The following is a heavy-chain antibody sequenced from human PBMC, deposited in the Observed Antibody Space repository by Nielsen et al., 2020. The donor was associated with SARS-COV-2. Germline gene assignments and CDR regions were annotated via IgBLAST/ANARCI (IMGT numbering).Heavy chain of an antibody. D-gene: IGHD5-18*01. CDR1: GFTFSSYG. CDR2: IRYDGSNE. CDR3: AKRGCSYGDLGDY. J-gene: IGHJ4*02. Sequence: GESLKISCAASGFTFSSYGMHWVRQAPGKGLEWVAFIRYDGSNEYYADSVKGRFTISRDNSKNTLYLQMNSLRAEDTAVYYCAKRGCSYGDLGDYWGQGTLVTVSS. V-gene: IGHV3-30*02.